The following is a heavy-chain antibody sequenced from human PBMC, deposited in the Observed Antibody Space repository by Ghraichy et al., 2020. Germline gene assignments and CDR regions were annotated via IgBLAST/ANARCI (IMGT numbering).Heavy chain of an antibody. V-gene: IGHV3-48*03. CDR3: ARVVRGTDVDY. D-gene: IGHD3-10*01. J-gene: IGHJ4*02. Sequence: GGSLRLSCAASGFTFSSYEMNWVRQAPGKGLEWVSYISSSGSTIYYADSVKGRFTISRDNAKNSLYLQMNSLRAEDTAVYYCARVVRGTDVDYWGQGTLVTVSS. CDR1: GFTFSSYE. CDR2: ISSSGSTI.